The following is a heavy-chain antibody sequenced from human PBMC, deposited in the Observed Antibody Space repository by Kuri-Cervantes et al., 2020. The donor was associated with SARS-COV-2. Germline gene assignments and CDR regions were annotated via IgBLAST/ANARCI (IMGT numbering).Heavy chain of an antibody. CDR2: INPSGRST. V-gene: IGHV1-46*01. J-gene: IGHJ4*02. CDR3: ARDEITWIDY. CDR1: GYTFTSYY. Sequence: ASVKVSCKASGYTFTSYYMHWVRQAPGQGLEWMGIINPSGRSTNYAQKFQGRVTMTRDMSTSTVYMKLSSLRSEDTAVYYCARDEITWIDYWGQGTLVTVSS. D-gene: IGHD1-20*01.